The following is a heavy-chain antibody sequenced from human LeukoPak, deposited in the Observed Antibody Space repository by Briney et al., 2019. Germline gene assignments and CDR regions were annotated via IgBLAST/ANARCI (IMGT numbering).Heavy chain of an antibody. CDR3: AKGVSGDYGGCLEY. CDR2: ISADGGRT. CDR1: GFTFTTYA. Sequence: AGGSLRLSCAASGFTFTTYAMTWVRQAPGKGLEWVSAISADGGRTYYADSVMGRFTISRDKSNNTLYLQMNSLRDEDTAVYYCAKGVSGDYGGCLEYWGQGTLVTVSS. V-gene: IGHV3-23*01. J-gene: IGHJ4*02. D-gene: IGHD4-17*01.